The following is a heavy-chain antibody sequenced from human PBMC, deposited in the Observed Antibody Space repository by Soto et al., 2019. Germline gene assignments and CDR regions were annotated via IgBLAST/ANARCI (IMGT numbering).Heavy chain of an antibody. V-gene: IGHV3-33*01. D-gene: IGHD5-18*01. Sequence: QVQLVESGRGVVQPGRSLRLSCAASGFTFSSYGMHWVRQAPGKGLEWVAVIWYDGSNKYYADSVKGRFTISRDNSKNTLYLQMNSLRAEDTAVYYCARDFSHSYGYSIDYWGQGTLVTVSS. CDR3: ARDFSHSYGYSIDY. CDR2: IWYDGSNK. CDR1: GFTFSSYG. J-gene: IGHJ4*02.